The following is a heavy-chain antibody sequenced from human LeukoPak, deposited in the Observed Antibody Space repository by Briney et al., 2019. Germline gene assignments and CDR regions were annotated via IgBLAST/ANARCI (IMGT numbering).Heavy chain of an antibody. D-gene: IGHD3-22*01. CDR2: IYTSGNT. V-gene: IGHV4-4*09. CDR3: ARLEGPYYYDRSGFDY. J-gene: IGHJ4*02. CDR1: GGSISNYY. Sequence: SETLSLTCAVSGGSISNYYWSWIRQPPGKGLEWIGYIYTSGNTNYNPSLKSRVTISEDTSKNQFSLKLRSVTAADTAVYYCARLEGPYYYDRSGFDYWGQGTLVTVSS.